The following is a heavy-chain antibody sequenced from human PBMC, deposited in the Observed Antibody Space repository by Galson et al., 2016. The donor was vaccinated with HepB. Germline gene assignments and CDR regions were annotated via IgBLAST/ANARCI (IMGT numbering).Heavy chain of an antibody. D-gene: IGHD3-10*01. J-gene: IGHJ4*02. Sequence: SLRLSCAASGFSFSNYALHWVRQAPGKGLEWVAVVSYDGRRKYYAGSVRGRFTISRDNSKNTLYPQMNSMRTEDTAVYYGARSGGSYGSGSYWAVLDYWGQGTLVTVSS. CDR1: GFSFSNYA. V-gene: IGHV3-30*04. CDR3: ARSGGSYGSGSYWAVLDY. CDR2: VSYDGRRK.